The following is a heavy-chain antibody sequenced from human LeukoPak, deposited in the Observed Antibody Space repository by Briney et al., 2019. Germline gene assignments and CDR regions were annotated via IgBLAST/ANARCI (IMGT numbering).Heavy chain of an antibody. CDR1: GFTFSGYS. CDR2: ISSSSSYI. CDR3: AREPYNWKGRYYYYMDV. D-gene: IGHD1-20*01. Sequence: GGSLRLSCAASGFTFSGYSMNWVRQAQGKGLEWVSSISSSSSYIYYADSVKGRFSISRANAQNSLYLQMNSLRAEHTSVYYCAREPYNWKGRYYYYMDVWGKGTTVTVSS. V-gene: IGHV3-21*01. J-gene: IGHJ6*03.